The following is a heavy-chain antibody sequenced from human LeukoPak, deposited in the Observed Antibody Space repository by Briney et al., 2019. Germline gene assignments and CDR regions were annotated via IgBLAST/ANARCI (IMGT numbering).Heavy chain of an antibody. CDR1: GYTFSSYG. CDR3: ARATYDILTGYPSPIFDY. J-gene: IGHJ4*02. V-gene: IGHV1-18*01. D-gene: IGHD3-9*01. CDR2: ISAYNGNT. Sequence: ASVKVSCKASGYTFSSYGISWVRQAPGQGLGWMGWISAYNGNTNYAQKLQGRVTMTTDTSKSTAYMELRSLRSDDTAMYYCARATYDILTGYPSPIFDYWGQGTLVTVSS.